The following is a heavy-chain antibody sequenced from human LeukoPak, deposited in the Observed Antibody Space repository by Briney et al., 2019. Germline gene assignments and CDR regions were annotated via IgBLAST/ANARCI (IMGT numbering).Heavy chain of an antibody. V-gene: IGHV4-59*01. J-gene: IGHJ4*02. CDR1: GGSISSYY. CDR3: AREGILGPYNYFDY. CDR2: TYYSGST. D-gene: IGHD2-2*02. Sequence: PXETLSLTCTVSGGSISSYYWSWIRQPPGKGLEWIGYTYYSGSTNYNPSLKSRVTISVDTSKNQFSLKLSSVTAADTAVYYCAREGILGPYNYFDYWGQGTLVTVSS.